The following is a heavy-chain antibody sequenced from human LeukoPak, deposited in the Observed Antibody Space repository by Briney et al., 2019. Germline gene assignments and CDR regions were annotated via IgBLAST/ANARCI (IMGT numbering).Heavy chain of an antibody. Sequence: ASVKVSCNASGDTFTSYGISWVRQAPGQGLEWMGWISAYNGNTNYAQKLQGRVTMTTDTSTSTAYMELRSLRSDDTAVYYCARKEEQLRAFDIWGQGTMVTVSS. CDR3: ARKEEQLRAFDI. CDR1: GDTFTSYG. CDR2: ISAYNGNT. J-gene: IGHJ3*02. D-gene: IGHD6-13*01. V-gene: IGHV1-18*01.